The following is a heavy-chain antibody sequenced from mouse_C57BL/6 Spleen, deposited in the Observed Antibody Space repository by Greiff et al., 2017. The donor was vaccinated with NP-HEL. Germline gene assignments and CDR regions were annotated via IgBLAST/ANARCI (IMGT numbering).Heavy chain of an antibody. J-gene: IGHJ2*01. CDR1: GYTFTSYD. D-gene: IGHD1-1*01. CDR3: ARGDSTTVVATGFDY. Sequence: QVQLKESGPELVKPGASVKLSCKASGYTFTSYDINWVKQRPGQGLEWIGWIYPRDGSTKYNEKFKGKATLTVDTSSSTAYMELHSLTSEDSAVYFCARGDSTTVVATGFDYWGQGTTLTVSS. CDR2: IYPRDGST. V-gene: IGHV1-85*01.